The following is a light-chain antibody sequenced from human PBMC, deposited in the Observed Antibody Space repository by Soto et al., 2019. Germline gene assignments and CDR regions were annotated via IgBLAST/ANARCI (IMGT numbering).Light chain of an antibody. CDR1: QTISSW. J-gene: IGKJ1*01. Sequence: DFQVTPSPSPPSGSVGDRVPLPFRASQTISSWLAWYQQKPGKAPKLLIYKASTLKSGVPSRFSGSGSGTEFTLTISSLQPDDFATYYCQHYNSYSEAFGQGTKVDIK. CDR3: QHYNSYSEA. CDR2: KAS. V-gene: IGKV1-5*03.